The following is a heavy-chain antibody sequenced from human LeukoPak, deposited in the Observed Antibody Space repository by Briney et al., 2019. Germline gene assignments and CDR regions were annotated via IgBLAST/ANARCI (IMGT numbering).Heavy chain of an antibody. CDR2: IYYSGST. CDR1: GGSISSGGYY. J-gene: IGHJ5*02. Sequence: PSQTLSLTCTVSGGSISSGGYYWSWIRQHPGKGLEWIGYIYYSGSTYYNPSLKSRVTISVDTSKNQFSLKLSSVTAADTAVYYCASCEIAAAGNWFDPWGQGTLVTVSS. D-gene: IGHD6-13*01. CDR3: ASCEIAAAGNWFDP. V-gene: IGHV4-31*03.